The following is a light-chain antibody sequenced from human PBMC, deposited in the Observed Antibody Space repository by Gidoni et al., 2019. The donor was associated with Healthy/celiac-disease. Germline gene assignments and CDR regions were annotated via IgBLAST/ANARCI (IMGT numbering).Light chain of an antibody. CDR2: GAS. V-gene: IGKV3-20*01. CDR3: QQYGSSPPIFT. J-gene: IGKJ3*01. CDR1: QSVSSSY. Sequence: EIVLTQSPGTLSLSPGEIATLSCRASQSVSSSYLAWYQQKPGQAPRLIIYGASSRATGIPDRFSGSGSGTDFTLTISRLEPEDFAVYYCQQYGSSPPIFTFGPGTKVDIK.